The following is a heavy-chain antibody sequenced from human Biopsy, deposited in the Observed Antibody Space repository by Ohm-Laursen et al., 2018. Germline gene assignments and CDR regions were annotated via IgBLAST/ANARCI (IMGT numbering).Heavy chain of an antibody. D-gene: IGHD4-23*01. CDR1: GGSFTGHY. J-gene: IGHJ4*02. CDR3: ARGSNDFGGLYFPR. Sequence: SETLSLTCTVSGGSFTGHYWSWIRQPPGKGLEWIGHISCTGYTSYNASLKSQVTISVDTSRNHFPLRLSSLTAADTAVYYCARGSNDFGGLYFPRWGQGTLLTVSS. CDR2: ISCTGYT. V-gene: IGHV4-59*11.